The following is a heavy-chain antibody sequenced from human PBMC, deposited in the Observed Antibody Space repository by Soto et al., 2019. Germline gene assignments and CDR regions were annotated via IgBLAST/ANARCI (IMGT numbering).Heavy chain of an antibody. CDR1: GFTFGDCG. Sequence: GGSLRLSCPASGFTFGDCGMSWLRQAPGKGLEWVGFIRNKAYRGTTEYAASVKGRFTISRDDSKSIAYLQMNSLKTEDTAVYYCARAPVGGTYYFDYWGQGTLVTVSS. CDR3: ARAPVGGTYYFDY. D-gene: IGHD1-26*01. CDR2: IRNKAYRGTT. J-gene: IGHJ4*02. V-gene: IGHV3-49*03.